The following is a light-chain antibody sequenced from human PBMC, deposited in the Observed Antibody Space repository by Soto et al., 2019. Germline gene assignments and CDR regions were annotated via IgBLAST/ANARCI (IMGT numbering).Light chain of an antibody. CDR1: QSVSNW. CDR2: AAS. J-gene: IGKJ1*01. Sequence: DIQISQSPSTLSPSVLERVTITCGARQSVSNWLAWYQQKPGKAPKVLIYAASSLQSGVPSRFSGSGSGTDFTLTISSLQPEDFATYYCPQSYSTPRTFGQGTKVDI. V-gene: IGKV1-39*01. CDR3: PQSYSTPRT.